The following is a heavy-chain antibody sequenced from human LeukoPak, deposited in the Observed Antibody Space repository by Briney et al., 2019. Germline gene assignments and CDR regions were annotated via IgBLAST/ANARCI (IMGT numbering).Heavy chain of an antibody. CDR1: GFTFSNYG. Sequence: GGSLRLSCVASGFTFSNYGMQWVRQAPGKGLEWVALIWYDGSNKYYVDSVKGRFTISRDNSKNTLYLQMNSLRAEDTAVYYCARGGSPLGIAVAATSAFDIWGQGTMVTVSS. D-gene: IGHD6-19*01. CDR2: IWYDGSNK. J-gene: IGHJ3*02. V-gene: IGHV3-33*01. CDR3: ARGGSPLGIAVAATSAFDI.